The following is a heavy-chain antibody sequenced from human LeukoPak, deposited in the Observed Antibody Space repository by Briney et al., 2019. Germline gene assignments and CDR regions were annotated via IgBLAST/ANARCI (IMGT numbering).Heavy chain of an antibody. V-gene: IGHV3-74*01. CDR3: AREGGIAAALDY. CDR2: INTDGSST. D-gene: IGHD6-13*01. Sequence: GGSLRLSCAASGFTFSSYWMHWVRQAPGKGLVWVSRINTDGSSTSYADSVKGRFTISRDNAKNTLYLQMNSLRAEDTAVYYCAREGGIAAALDYWGQGTLVTVSS. CDR1: GFTFSSYW. J-gene: IGHJ4*02.